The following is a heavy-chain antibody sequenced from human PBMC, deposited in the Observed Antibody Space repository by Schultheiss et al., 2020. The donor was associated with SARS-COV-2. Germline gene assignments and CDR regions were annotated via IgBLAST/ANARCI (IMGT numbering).Heavy chain of an antibody. J-gene: IGHJ6*03. CDR1: GGSFSGYY. V-gene: IGHV4-34*01. D-gene: IGHD2-2*02. Sequence: ESLKISCAVYGGSFSGYYWSWIRQPPGKGLEWIGEINHSGSTNYNPSLKSRVTISVDTSKNQFSLKLSSVTAADTAVYYCARGGPLPAAIPGPSYYYMDVWGKGTTVTVSS. CDR2: INHSGST. CDR3: ARGGPLPAAIPGPSYYYMDV.